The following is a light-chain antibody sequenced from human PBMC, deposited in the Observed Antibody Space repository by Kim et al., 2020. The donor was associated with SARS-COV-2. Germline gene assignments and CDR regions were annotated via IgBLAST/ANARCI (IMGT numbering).Light chain of an antibody. CDR3: LQHNTYPIT. J-gene: IGKJ5*01. V-gene: IGKV1-17*01. CDR1: QDIRND. CDR2: GAS. Sequence: GDRVTITCRARQDIRNDLGWYQQNPGRAPKRLIYGASSLQSGVPSKFSGSGSGTEFTLTISSLQPEDFATYFCLQHNTYPITFG.